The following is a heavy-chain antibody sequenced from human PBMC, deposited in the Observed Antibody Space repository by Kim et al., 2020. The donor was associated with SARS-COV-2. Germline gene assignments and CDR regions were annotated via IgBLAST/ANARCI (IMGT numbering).Heavy chain of an antibody. CDR1: GGSISSYY. J-gene: IGHJ6*02. Sequence: SETLSLTCTVSGGSISSYYWSWIRQPPGKGLEWIGYIYYSGSTNYNPSLKSRVTISVDTSKNQFSLKLSSVTAADTAVYYCARSGYFGVVIRGYYYGMDVWGQGTTVTVSS. V-gene: IGHV4-59*13. CDR3: ARSGYFGVVIRGYYYGMDV. CDR2: IYYSGST. D-gene: IGHD3-3*01.